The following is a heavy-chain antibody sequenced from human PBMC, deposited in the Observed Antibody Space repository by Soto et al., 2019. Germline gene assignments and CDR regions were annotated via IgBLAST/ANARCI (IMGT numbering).Heavy chain of an antibody. CDR1: GYTFTSYG. CDR3: ARAQLGAYSSSYWFDP. Sequence: ASVKVSCKASGYTFTSYGISWVRQAPGQGLEWMGWISAYNGNTNYAQKLQGRVTMTTDTSTSTAYMELRSLRSDDTAVYYCARAQLGAYSSSYWFDPWGQGTLVTVSS. J-gene: IGHJ5*02. CDR2: ISAYNGNT. V-gene: IGHV1-18*01. D-gene: IGHD6-6*01.